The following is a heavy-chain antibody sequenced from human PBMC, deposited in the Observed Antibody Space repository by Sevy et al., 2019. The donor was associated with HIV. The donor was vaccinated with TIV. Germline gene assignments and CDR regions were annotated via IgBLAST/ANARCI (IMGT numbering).Heavy chain of an antibody. V-gene: IGHV3-9*01. CDR1: GFTFDDYA. J-gene: IGHJ3*02. CDR3: AKDLPDDILTGRPGAFDI. Sequence: GGSLRLSCAASGFTFDDYAMHWVRQAPGKGLEWVSGISWNSGSIGYADSVKGRFTSSRDNAKNSLYLQMNSLRAEDTALYYCAKDLPDDILTGRPGAFDIWGQGTMVTVSS. D-gene: IGHD3-9*01. CDR2: ISWNSGSI.